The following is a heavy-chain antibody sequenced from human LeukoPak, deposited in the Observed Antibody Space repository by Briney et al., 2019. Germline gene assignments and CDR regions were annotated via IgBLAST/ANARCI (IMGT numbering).Heavy chain of an antibody. CDR2: IIPIFGTA. J-gene: IGHJ5*02. CDR3: GRGGAAAGNWFDP. D-gene: IGHD6-13*01. V-gene: IGHV1-69*13. Sequence: SVKVSCKASGGTFSSYAISWVRQAPGQGLEWMGGIIPIFGTANYAQKFQGRVTITADESTSTAYMELSSLRSEDTAVYYCGRGGAAAGNWFDPWGQGTLVTVSS. CDR1: GGTFSSYA.